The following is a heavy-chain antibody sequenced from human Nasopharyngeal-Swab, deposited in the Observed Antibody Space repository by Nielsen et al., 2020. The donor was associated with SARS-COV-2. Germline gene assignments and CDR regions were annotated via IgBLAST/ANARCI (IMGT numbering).Heavy chain of an antibody. CDR2: ISWDGGST. V-gene: IGHV3-43*01. Sequence: GESLKLSCAASGFTFDDYTMHWVRQAPGKGLEWVSLISWDGGSTYYADSVKGRFTISRDNSKNSLYLQMNSLRTEDTALYYCAKDVGDSLYYFDYWGQGTLVTVSS. D-gene: IGHD4-17*01. CDR3: AKDVGDSLYYFDY. J-gene: IGHJ4*02. CDR1: GFTFDDYT.